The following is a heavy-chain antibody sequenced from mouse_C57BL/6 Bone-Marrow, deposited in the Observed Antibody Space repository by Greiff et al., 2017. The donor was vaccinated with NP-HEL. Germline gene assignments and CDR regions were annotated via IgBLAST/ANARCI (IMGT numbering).Heavy chain of an antibody. V-gene: IGHV5-12*01. CDR3: ARQYVDV. CDR1: GFTFSDYY. CDR2: ISNGGGST. Sequence: EVMLVESGGGLVQPGGSLTLSCAASGFTFSDYYMYWVRQTPEKRLEWVAYISNGGGSTYYPDTVKGRFTISRDNAKNTLYLQMSRLKSEDTAMYYCARQYVDVWGTGTTVTVSS. J-gene: IGHJ1*03.